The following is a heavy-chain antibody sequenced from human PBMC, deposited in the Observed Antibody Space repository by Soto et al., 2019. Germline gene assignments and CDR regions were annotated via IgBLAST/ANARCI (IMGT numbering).Heavy chain of an antibody. V-gene: IGHV3-30*18. CDR2: ISYDGSNK. CDR3: AKGGGDPEGYSLYGMDV. Sequence: QVQLVESGGGVVQPGRSLRLSCAASGFTFSSYGMHWVRQAPGKGLEWVAVISYDGSNKYYADSVKGRFTISRDNSKNTLYLQMNSLRAEDTAVYYCAKGGGDPEGYSLYGMDVWGQGTTVTVSS. J-gene: IGHJ6*02. D-gene: IGHD2-15*01. CDR1: GFTFSSYG.